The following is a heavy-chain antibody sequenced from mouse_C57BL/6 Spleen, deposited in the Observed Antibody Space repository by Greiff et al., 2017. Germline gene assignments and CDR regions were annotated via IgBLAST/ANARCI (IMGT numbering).Heavy chain of an antibody. CDR3: TTGAQATGYAMDY. Sequence: EVQLQQSGAELVRPGASVKLSCTASGFNIKDYYMHWVKQRPEQGLEWIGRIDPEDGDTEYAPKFQGKATMTADTSSNTAYLQLSSLTSEDTAVYYCTTGAQATGYAMDYWGQGTSVTVSS. V-gene: IGHV14-1*01. D-gene: IGHD3-2*02. J-gene: IGHJ4*01. CDR1: GFNIKDYY. CDR2: IDPEDGDT.